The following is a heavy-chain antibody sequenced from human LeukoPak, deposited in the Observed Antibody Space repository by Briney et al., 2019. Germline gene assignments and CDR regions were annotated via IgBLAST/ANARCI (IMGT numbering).Heavy chain of an antibody. CDR2: INPNSGGT. CDR1: GGTFSNYA. J-gene: IGHJ4*02. Sequence: GASVKVSCKASGGTFSNYAISWVRQAPGQGLEWMGWINPNSGGTNSAQKFQGRVTMTRDTSISTAYMELSRLTSDDTAVYYCARGKDWGPYWGQGTLVTVSS. V-gene: IGHV1-2*02. D-gene: IGHD7-27*01. CDR3: ARGKDWGPY.